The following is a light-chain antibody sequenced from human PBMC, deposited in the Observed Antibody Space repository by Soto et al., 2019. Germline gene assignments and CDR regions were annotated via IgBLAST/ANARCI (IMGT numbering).Light chain of an antibody. CDR3: QQRSNWPRT. Sequence: IVLTXSPATLSXXPGXRATLSCRASQSVSSYLAWYQQKPGHAPRLLIYDASNRATGIPARFXXXXXXXXXXXXISSLEPEDFAVYYCQQRSNWPRTFGQGTKVEIK. V-gene: IGKV3-11*01. J-gene: IGKJ1*01. CDR2: DAS. CDR1: QSVSSY.